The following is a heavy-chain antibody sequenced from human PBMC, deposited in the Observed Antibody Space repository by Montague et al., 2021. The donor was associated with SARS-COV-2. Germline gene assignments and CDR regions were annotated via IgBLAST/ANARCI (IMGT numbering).Heavy chain of an antibody. CDR3: ASLPRITLFGGVIHFDY. V-gene: IGHV4-39*01. D-gene: IGHD3-3*01. CDR1: GGSITSSSYY. CDR2: IYYSGST. Sequence: SETLSLTCTVSGGSITSSSYYWGWIRQPPGQGLVWIGSIYYSGSTYYTPSLQSRVTISVDTSKNQFSLKLISVTAADTAVYYCASLPRITLFGGVIHFDYWGQGTLVTVSS. J-gene: IGHJ4*02.